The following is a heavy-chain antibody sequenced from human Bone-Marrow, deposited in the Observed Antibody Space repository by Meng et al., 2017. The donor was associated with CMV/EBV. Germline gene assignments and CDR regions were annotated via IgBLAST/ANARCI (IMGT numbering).Heavy chain of an antibody. CDR1: GFTFSSYS. Sequence: GSLRLSCAASGFTFSSYSMNWIRQPPGKGLEWIGSIYYSGSTYYNPSLKSRVTISVDTSKNQFSLKVNSVTATDTAVYYCARPGYGMDVWGQGTTVTVS. CDR2: IYYSGST. V-gene: IGHV4-39*01. CDR3: ARPGYGMDV. J-gene: IGHJ6*02.